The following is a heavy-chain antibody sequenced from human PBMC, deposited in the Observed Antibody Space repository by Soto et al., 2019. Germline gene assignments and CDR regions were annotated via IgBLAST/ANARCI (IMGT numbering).Heavy chain of an antibody. CDR2: INPNSGGT. CDR1: GYTFTGYY. D-gene: IGHD4-4*01. Sequence: ASVKVSCKASGYTFTGYYMHWVRQAPGQGLEWMGWINPNSGGTNYAQKFQGRVTMTRDPSISTAYMELSRLRSDDTAVYYCARELGNAVTDYYYGMDVWGQGTTVTVSS. CDR3: ARELGNAVTDYYYGMDV. V-gene: IGHV1-2*02. J-gene: IGHJ6*02.